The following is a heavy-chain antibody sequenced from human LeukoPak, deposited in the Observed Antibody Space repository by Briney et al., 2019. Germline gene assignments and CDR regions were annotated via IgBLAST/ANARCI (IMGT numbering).Heavy chain of an antibody. CDR2: IYYSGIT. Sequence: PSETLSLTCTVSGGSISSYYWSWIRQPPGEGLEWIGYIYYSGITNYNPSLKSRVTISVDTSKNQFSLKLSSVTAADTAVYYCARDLGSMVRGYFGIDYWGQGTLVTVSS. CDR3: ARDLGSMVRGYFGIDY. CDR1: GGSISSYY. V-gene: IGHV4-59*01. J-gene: IGHJ4*02. D-gene: IGHD3-10*01.